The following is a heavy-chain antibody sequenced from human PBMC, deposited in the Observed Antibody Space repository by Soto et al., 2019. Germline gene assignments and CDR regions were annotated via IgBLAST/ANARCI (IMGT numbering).Heavy chain of an antibody. D-gene: IGHD3-22*01. CDR1: GDSISSGGYS. CDR3: ASDTRSGYYFAS. CDR2: IYQSGTT. Sequence: QVQLQESGSGLVKPSQTLSLTCDVSGDSISSGGYSWNWIRQPPGKGLEWIGNIYQSGTTDYNPSAKSRVTIAVGRSKTQFSLMLNSVTAADTAVYFCASDTRSGYYFASWGLGTLVTVSS. J-gene: IGHJ4*02. V-gene: IGHV4-30-2*01.